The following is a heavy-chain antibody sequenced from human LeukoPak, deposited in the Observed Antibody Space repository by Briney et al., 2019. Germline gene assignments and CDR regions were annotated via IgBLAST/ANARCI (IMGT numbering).Heavy chain of an antibody. CDR1: GFTFSTYA. V-gene: IGHV3-23*01. Sequence: GLSLRLSCAASGFTFSTYAMSWVRQAPGKGLEWVSAISIGGDTTYYEDSVKGRFAISRDNAKNSLYLQMTSLRAEDTAVYYCARGSGDYSGQGTLVTVSS. CDR3: ARGSGDY. CDR2: ISIGGDTT. J-gene: IGHJ4*02.